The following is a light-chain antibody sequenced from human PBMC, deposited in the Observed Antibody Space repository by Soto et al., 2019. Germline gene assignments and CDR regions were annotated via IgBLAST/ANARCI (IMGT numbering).Light chain of an antibody. J-gene: IGKJ5*01. V-gene: IGKV3-11*01. CDR2: DAS. CDR1: QSVRSY. Sequence: EIVLTQSPATLSLSPGERGTLSCRASQSVRSYLAWYQQKPGQAPRLLIYDASNRATGIPARFSGSASDTDFILTISSLERENFAVYYCQQRSNWPPEVTFGQGTRLEIK. CDR3: QQRSNWPPEVT.